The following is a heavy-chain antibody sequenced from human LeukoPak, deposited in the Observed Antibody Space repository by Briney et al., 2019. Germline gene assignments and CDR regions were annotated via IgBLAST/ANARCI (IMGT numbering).Heavy chain of an antibody. Sequence: EASVKLSCKASGYTFTSYYMHWVRQVPGQGLEWMGIINPSGGSTSYAQKFQGRVTMTRDTSTSTVYMELSSLRSEDTAVYYCARDEVDAKPGGYWGQGTLVTVSS. D-gene: IGHD1-26*01. J-gene: IGHJ4*02. CDR1: GYTFTSYY. CDR3: ARDEVDAKPGGY. CDR2: INPSGGST. V-gene: IGHV1-46*01.